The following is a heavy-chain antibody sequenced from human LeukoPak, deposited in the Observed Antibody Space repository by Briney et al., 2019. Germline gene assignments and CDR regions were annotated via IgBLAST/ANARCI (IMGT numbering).Heavy chain of an antibody. Sequence: PSESLSLTCTVSGASVSRYYSYWVRQSPGKGLEWIGYVQFIGSTYYNPSLKSRVSLSVDASKNQFSLNLKSVTTADTAVYYCAAGAYCSVASCHAALLDWWGPGTLVTVSS. J-gene: IGHJ4*02. CDR2: VQFIGST. CDR3: AAGAYCSVASCHAALLDW. V-gene: IGHV4-59*02. CDR1: GASVSRYY. D-gene: IGHD2-2*01.